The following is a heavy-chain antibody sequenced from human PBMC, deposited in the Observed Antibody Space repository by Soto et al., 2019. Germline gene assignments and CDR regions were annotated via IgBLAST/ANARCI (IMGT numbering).Heavy chain of an antibody. CDR1: GGTFSSYA. J-gene: IGHJ2*01. V-gene: IGHV1-69*12. CDR2: IIPIFGTA. CDR3: ARAAGDYDSCGYRSIWYFDL. D-gene: IGHD3-22*01. Sequence: QVQLVQSGAEVKKPGSSVKVSCKASGGTFSSYAISWVRQAPGQGLEWMGGIIPIFGTANYAQKFQGRVTINADESTGTAYMDRSSLRSEDTGGYYCARAAGDYDSCGYRSIWYFDLWGRGTLVTVSS.